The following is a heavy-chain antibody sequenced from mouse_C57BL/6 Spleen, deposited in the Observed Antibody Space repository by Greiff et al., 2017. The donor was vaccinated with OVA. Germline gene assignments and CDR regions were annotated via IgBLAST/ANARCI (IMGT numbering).Heavy chain of an antibody. CDR1: GFTFTDYY. CDR3: VKALYDYDDYAMDY. Sequence: EVMLVESGGGLVQPGASLRLSCAASGFTFTDYYMSWVRQPPGKAPEWLALIRNKANGYTTEYTASVKGRLTISRDNSQNIRYLQMNTLRAEDSATYYCVKALYDYDDYAMDYWGQGTSVTVSS. V-gene: IGHV7-4*01. J-gene: IGHJ4*01. D-gene: IGHD2-4*01. CDR2: IRNKANGYTT.